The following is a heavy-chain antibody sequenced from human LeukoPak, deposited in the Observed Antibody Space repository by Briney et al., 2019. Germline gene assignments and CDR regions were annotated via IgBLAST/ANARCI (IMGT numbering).Heavy chain of an antibody. D-gene: IGHD2-2*01. CDR3: VREREQRDKRQYATGYDY. V-gene: IGHV4-34*01. CDR1: GGSFSCYF. CDR2: IKHSGNP. Sequence: PSETLSLTCAAYGGSFSCYFRSWIRQAPEKGLEWVGEIKHSGNPDYNASLKSRVTISIDTSKNQLSLKVSSVTAADTAVYYCVREREQRDKRQYATGYDYWGQGPLVTVSS. J-gene: IGHJ4*02.